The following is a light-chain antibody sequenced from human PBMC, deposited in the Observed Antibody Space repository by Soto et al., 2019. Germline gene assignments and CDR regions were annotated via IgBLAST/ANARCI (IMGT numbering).Light chain of an antibody. V-gene: IGLV2-14*01. CDR3: SSYTAGGTI. Sequence: QSALTQPASVSGSPGQSITISCSGTSNDVGGYDYVSWYQQHPGKAPKLVISEVSNRPSGVSNRFSGSKSGNTASLTISGLQAEDEADYYCSSYTAGGTIFGTGTKLTVL. CDR2: EVS. J-gene: IGLJ1*01. CDR1: SNDVGGYDY.